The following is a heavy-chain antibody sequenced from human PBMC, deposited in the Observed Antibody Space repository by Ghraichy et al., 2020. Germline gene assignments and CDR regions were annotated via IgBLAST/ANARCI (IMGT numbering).Heavy chain of an antibody. CDR3: AREHGIVVVPAAMSYNWFDP. CDR1: GFTFSSYS. V-gene: IGHV3-48*02. J-gene: IGHJ5*02. CDR2: ISSSSSTI. Sequence: GGSLRLSCAASGFTFSSYSMNWVRQAPGKGLEWVSYISSSSSTIYYADSVKGRFTISRDNAKNSLYLQMNSLRDEDTAVYYCAREHGIVVVPAAMSYNWFDPWGQGTLVTVSS. D-gene: IGHD2-2*01.